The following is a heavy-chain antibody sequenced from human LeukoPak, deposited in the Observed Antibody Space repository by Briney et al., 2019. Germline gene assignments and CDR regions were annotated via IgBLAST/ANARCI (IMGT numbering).Heavy chain of an antibody. CDR3: ARLAIGSPFDY. J-gene: IGHJ4*02. CDR2: INHSGST. D-gene: IGHD1-26*01. CDR1: GYSISSGYY. Sequence: SETLSLTCAVSGYSISSGYYWGWIRQPPGKGLEWIGSINHSGSTYYNPSLKSRVTISIDTSKNQFSLNLSSVTAADTAVYYCARLAIGSPFDYWGPGTLVTVSS. V-gene: IGHV4-38-2*01.